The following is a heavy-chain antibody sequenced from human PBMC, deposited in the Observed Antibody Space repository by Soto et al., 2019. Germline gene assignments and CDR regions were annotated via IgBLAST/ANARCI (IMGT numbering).Heavy chain of an antibody. V-gene: IGHV4-34*01. CDR2: INHSGST. CDR3: ARGPPMITFGGGNWFDP. Sequence: SETLSLTCAVYGGSFSGYYWSWIRQPPGKGLEWIGEINHSGSTNYNPSLKSRVTISVDTSENQFSLKLSSVTAADTAVYYCARGPPMITFGGGNWFDPWGQGTLVTVSS. J-gene: IGHJ5*02. D-gene: IGHD3-16*01. CDR1: GGSFSGYY.